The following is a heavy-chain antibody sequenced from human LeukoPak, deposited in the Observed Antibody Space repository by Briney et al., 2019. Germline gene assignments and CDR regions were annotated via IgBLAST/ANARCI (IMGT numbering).Heavy chain of an antibody. D-gene: IGHD5-24*01. CDR1: GFTFSSYG. CDR3: ARFEDGYNDWFDY. Sequence: PGGSLRLSCAASGFTFSSYGMSWVRQAPGKGLEWVSAISGSGGSTYYADSVKGRFTISRDNSKNTLYLQMNSLRAEDTAVYYCARFEDGYNDWFDYWGQGTLVTVSS. J-gene: IGHJ4*02. V-gene: IGHV3-23*01. CDR2: ISGSGGST.